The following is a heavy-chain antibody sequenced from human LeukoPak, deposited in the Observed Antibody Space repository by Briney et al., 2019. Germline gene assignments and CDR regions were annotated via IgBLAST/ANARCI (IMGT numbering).Heavy chain of an antibody. J-gene: IGHJ3*02. V-gene: IGHV4-59*01. CDR3: ARDGSSSWNAFDI. Sequence: SETLSLTCTVSGGSISSYYWSWIRQPPGKGLEWIGYIYYSGSTNYNPSLKSRVTISVDTSKNQFSLKLSSVTAADTAVYYCARDGSSSWNAFDIWGQGTMVTVSS. CDR1: GGSISSYY. D-gene: IGHD6-6*01. CDR2: IYYSGST.